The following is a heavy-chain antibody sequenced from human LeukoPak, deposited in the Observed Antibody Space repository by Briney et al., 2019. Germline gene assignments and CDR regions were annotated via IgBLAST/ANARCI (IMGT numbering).Heavy chain of an antibody. Sequence: PSETLSLTCTVSGGSIFGYYWGWVRQPAGKGLEWIGRIYSTGSTNYNPSLESRVTMSVDTSKSQLSLKVTSVTAADTAVYFCARLPYSSSIIDSRGQGTLVTVSS. D-gene: IGHD6-6*01. CDR3: ARLPYSSSIIDS. V-gene: IGHV4-4*07. CDR2: IYSTGST. CDR1: GGSIFGYY. J-gene: IGHJ4*02.